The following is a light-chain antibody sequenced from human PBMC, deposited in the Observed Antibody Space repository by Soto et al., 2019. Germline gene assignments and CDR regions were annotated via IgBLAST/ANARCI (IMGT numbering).Light chain of an antibody. CDR3: SSYTSSSTLYV. J-gene: IGLJ1*01. CDR1: SNDVGGYNY. Sequence: QSVLTQPASVSGSPGQSITTSCTGTSNDVGGYNYVSWYQHHPGKATKLMIYDVSNRPSGVSNRFSGSKSGNTASLTISGLQTEDEADYYCSSYTSSSTLYVFGTGTKVTVL. CDR2: DVS. V-gene: IGLV2-14*03.